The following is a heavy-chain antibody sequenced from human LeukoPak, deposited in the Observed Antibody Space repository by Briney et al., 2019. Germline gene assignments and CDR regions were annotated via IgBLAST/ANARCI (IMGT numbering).Heavy chain of an antibody. J-gene: IGHJ4*02. CDR2: IKPNSGGT. CDR3: AREEDSWDYYDSSGLLDY. V-gene: IGHV1-2*02. CDR1: GYTFTGYY. D-gene: IGHD3-22*01. Sequence: ASVKVSCKASGYTFTGYYMHWVRQAPGQGLEWMGWIKPNSGGTNYAQKFQGRVTMTRDTSISTAYMELSRLRSDDTAVYYCAREEDSWDYYDSSGLLDYWGQGTLVTVSS.